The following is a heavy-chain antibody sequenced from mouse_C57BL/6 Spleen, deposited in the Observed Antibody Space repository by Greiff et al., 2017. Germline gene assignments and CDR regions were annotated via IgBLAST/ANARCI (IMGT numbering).Heavy chain of an antibody. CDR3: ARYGRRGYAMDY. CDR1: GFTFTDYY. V-gene: IGHV7-3*01. CDR2: IRNKANGYTT. Sequence: EVKLMESGGGLVQPGGSLSLSCAASGFTFTDYYMSWVRQPPGKALEWLGFIRNKANGYTTEYSASVKGRFTISRDNSQSILYLQMNALRAEDRATYYCARYGRRGYAMDYWGQGTSVTVSS. J-gene: IGHJ4*01.